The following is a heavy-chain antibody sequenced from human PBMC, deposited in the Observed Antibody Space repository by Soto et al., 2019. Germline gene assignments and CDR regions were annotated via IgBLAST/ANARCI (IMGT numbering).Heavy chain of an antibody. CDR1: GFIFRIYD. CDR3: AKLAPELSTSPRYFDS. CDR2: ISPTGGTR. J-gene: IGHJ4*02. V-gene: IGHV3-23*01. Sequence: GGSLRLSCAPSGFIFRIYDMSWVRQAPGKGLEWGSGISPTGGTRYYADSVKGRFTISRDNSGHTLFLPLNRLRVDDTAIYYCAKLAPELSTSPRYFDSWCQGALVTVSS. D-gene: IGHD1-7*01.